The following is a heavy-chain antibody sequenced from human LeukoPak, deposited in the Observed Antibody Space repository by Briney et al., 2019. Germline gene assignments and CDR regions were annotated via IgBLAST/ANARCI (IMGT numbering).Heavy chain of an antibody. V-gene: IGHV3-21*01. D-gene: IGHD4-23*01. CDR2: ISSSSTYI. CDR3: AGDYEGNLAFDI. Sequence: GRTLRLSRAASVFSFRNCSMNWVRQAPGKGLEWVSSISSSSTYIYYADSLEGRFTIYRNNDRNSLYLQMNRLRAEDTAVYYCAGDYEGNLAFDIWGQGTMVTVSS. J-gene: IGHJ3*02. CDR1: VFSFRNCS.